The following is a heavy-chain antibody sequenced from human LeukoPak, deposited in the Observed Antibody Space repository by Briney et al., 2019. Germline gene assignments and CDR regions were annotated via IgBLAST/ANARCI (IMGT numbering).Heavy chain of an antibody. CDR3: ARDEYSFFEY. J-gene: IGHJ4*02. V-gene: IGHV4-59*01. Sequence: PSETLSLTCTVSGGSISNYYWNWIRQSPGKGLEWIGYFYYTGSTSYNPSFKSRVTISADTAKNQFSLNLRSVTAADTAVYFCARDEYSFFEYWGQGILVTVSS. CDR2: FYYTGST. D-gene: IGHD5-18*01. CDR1: GGSISNYY.